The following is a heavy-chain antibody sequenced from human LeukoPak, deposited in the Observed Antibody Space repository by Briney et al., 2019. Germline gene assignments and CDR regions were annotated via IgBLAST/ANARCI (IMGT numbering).Heavy chain of an antibody. J-gene: IGHJ1*01. Sequence: GGSLRLSCAASGFTFISYAMSWVRQAPGKGLEWVSAISGSGGSIYYADSVKGRVTVSRDNSKNTLYLQMNTLRAEDTAVYYCAKDEDARPMYFQDWGQGTLVTVSS. V-gene: IGHV3-23*01. CDR1: GFTFISYA. D-gene: IGHD3-10*02. CDR3: AKDEDARPMYFQD. CDR2: ISGSGGSI.